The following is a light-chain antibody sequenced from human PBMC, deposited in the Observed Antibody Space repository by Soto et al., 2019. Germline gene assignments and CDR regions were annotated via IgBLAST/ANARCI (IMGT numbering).Light chain of an antibody. CDR3: QQYGNSPPYT. J-gene: IGKJ2*01. Sequence: ETVLTQSPGTLSLSPGERATLSCRASQSVRSSSLAWYQQRPGQAPRLLIYGASSRATGIPDRFSGSGSGTDFTLTISRLEPEDFAVYYCQQYGNSPPYTFGRGTKLEIK. CDR1: QSVRSSS. CDR2: GAS. V-gene: IGKV3-20*01.